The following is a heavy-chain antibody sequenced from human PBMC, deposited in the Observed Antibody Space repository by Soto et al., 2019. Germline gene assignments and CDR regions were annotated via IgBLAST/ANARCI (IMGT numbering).Heavy chain of an antibody. J-gene: IGHJ6*03. CDR3: ARGPFTLSLVRTSYMDV. CDR1: GGSISTSY. Sequence: QVQLQESGPGLVKPWDTLSLTCTVSGGSISTSYWSWVRQPSGTGLKWIGYIYNNGITHYHPSLRGRATISVETSKNQFPLRLSSVTAADSAVYYCARGPFTLSLVRTSYMDVWCNGTTVTVSS. V-gene: IGHV4-59*01. D-gene: IGHD3-10*01. CDR2: IYNNGIT.